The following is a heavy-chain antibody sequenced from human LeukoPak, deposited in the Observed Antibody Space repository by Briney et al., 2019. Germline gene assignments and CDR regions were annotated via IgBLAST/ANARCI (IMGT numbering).Heavy chain of an antibody. D-gene: IGHD6-19*01. CDR1: GYTFTSYY. Sequence: ASVKVSCKASGYTFTSYYMHWVRQAPGQGLEWMGGIIPIFGTANYAQKFQGRVTITADESTSTAYMELSSLRSEDTAVYYCARAPYSSGWDFDYWGQGTLVTVSS. V-gene: IGHV1-69*13. J-gene: IGHJ4*02. CDR2: IIPIFGTA. CDR3: ARAPYSSGWDFDY.